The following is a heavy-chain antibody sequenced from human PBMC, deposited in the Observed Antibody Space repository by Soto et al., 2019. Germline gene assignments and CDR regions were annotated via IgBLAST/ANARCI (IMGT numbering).Heavy chain of an antibody. V-gene: IGHV4-31*03. J-gene: IGHJ5*02. CDR1: GGSISSGGYY. CDR3: ANQVARRRGIAAAA. Sequence: PSETLSLTCTVSGGSISSGGYYWSWIRQHPGKGLEWIGYIYYSGSTNYNPSLKSRVTISVDTSKNQFSLKLSSVTAADTAVYYCANQVARRRGIAAAAWGQGTLVTVSS. CDR2: IYYSGST. D-gene: IGHD6-13*01.